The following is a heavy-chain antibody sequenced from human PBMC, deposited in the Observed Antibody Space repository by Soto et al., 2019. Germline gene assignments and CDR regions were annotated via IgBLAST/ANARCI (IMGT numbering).Heavy chain of an antibody. CDR2: INHSGST. Sequence: SETLYLTCGVYGGAFGGSYWSGVCTSPGPGVEWSGAINHSGSTNYNPSLKSRVTISVDTSKNQFSLKLSSVTAADTAVYYCAGGGHSYGQPIWFDPWGQCTLGT. V-gene: IGHV4-34*01. J-gene: IGHJ5*02. D-gene: IGHD5-18*01. CDR3: AGGGHSYGQPIWFDP. CDR1: GGAFGGSY.